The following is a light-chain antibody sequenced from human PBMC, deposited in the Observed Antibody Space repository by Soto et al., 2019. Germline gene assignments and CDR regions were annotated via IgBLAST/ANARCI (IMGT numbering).Light chain of an antibody. CDR2: KAS. Sequence: DIQMTQSPSTLSGSVGDRVTITCRASQTISSWLAWYQQKPGKAPKLLIYKASTLKSGVPSRFSGSGSGTEFTLTISILQPYDFATYYCQHYSSYSEAFGQGTKVE. V-gene: IGKV1-5*03. CDR1: QTISSW. CDR3: QHYSSYSEA. J-gene: IGKJ1*01.